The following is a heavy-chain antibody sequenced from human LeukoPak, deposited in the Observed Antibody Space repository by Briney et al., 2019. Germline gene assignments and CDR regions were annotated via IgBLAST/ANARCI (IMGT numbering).Heavy chain of an antibody. J-gene: IGHJ4*02. CDR3: ARLPGVVGAPRVFDY. Sequence: GESLKISCKGSGYSFTSYWIGWVRQMPGKGLEWMGIIYPGDSHTRYSPSFQGQVTISADKSISTAYLQWSSLKASDTAMYYCARLPGVVGAPRVFDYWGQGTLVTVSS. D-gene: IGHD1-26*01. V-gene: IGHV5-51*01. CDR2: IYPGDSHT. CDR1: GYSFTSYW.